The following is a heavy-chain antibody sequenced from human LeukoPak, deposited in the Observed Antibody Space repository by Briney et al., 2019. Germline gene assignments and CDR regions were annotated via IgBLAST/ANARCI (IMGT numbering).Heavy chain of an antibody. CDR2: ISGSSSYI. V-gene: IGHV3-21*04. J-gene: IGHJ4*02. CDR3: ARGTNSGWYFSPFDH. D-gene: IGHD6-19*01. Sequence: GGSLKLSCAASGFTFSSYSMNWVRQAPGKGLEWVSSISGSSSYIYYADSVKGRFTISRDNSKNTLYLQMSSLRAEDTAVYYCARGTNSGWYFSPFDHWGQGTLVTVSS. CDR1: GFTFSSYS.